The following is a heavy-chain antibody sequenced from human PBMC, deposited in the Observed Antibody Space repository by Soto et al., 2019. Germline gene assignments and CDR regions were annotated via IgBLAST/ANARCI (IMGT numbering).Heavy chain of an antibody. CDR3: ARGASDDSSGYADVDFDY. CDR2: ISAYNGNT. CDR1: CYTFTSYG. V-gene: IGHV1-18*01. J-gene: IGHJ4*02. D-gene: IGHD3-22*01. Sequence: SVKVSFKASCYTFTSYGISWVRQAPGQGLEWMGWISAYNGNTNYAQKLQGRVTMTTDTSTSTAYMELRSLRSDDTAVYYCARGASDDSSGYADVDFDYWGQGTLVTVSS.